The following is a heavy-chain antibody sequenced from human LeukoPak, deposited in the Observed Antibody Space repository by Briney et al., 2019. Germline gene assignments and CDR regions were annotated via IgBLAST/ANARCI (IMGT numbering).Heavy chain of an antibody. D-gene: IGHD3-22*01. CDR2: IYYSGST. CDR3: ARDTRASGYYYVTFDY. V-gene: IGHV4-39*07. J-gene: IGHJ4*02. Sequence: KSSETLSLTCTVSGGSISSSSYYWGWIRQPPGKGLEWIGRIYYSGSTYYNPSLKSRVTISVDTSKNQFSLKLSSVIAADTAVYYCARDTRASGYYYVTFDYWGQGTLVTVSS. CDR1: GGSISSSSYY.